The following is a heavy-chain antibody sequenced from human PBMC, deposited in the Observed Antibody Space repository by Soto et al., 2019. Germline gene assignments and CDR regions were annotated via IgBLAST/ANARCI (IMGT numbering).Heavy chain of an antibody. D-gene: IGHD2-21*02. CDR3: ARDREHIVVVTDAFDI. V-gene: IGHV1-18*01. Sequence: QVQLVQSGAEVKKPGASVKVSCKASGYTFTSYGISWVRQAPGQGLEWMGWISAYNGNTNYAQKLQGRVTMTTDTSTSTAYMELRSLSSDDTAVYYCARDREHIVVVTDAFDIWGQGTIVTVSS. CDR1: GYTFTSYG. J-gene: IGHJ3*02. CDR2: ISAYNGNT.